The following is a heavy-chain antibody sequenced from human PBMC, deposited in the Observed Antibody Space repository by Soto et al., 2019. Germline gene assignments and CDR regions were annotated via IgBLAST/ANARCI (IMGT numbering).Heavy chain of an antibody. CDR2: ISAYNGNT. D-gene: IGHD5-18*01. Sequence: VASVKVSCKASGYTFTGYYLHWVRQVPGQGLDWMGWISAYNGNTNYAQKLQGRVTMTTDTSTSTAYMELRSLRSDDTAVYYCARVGYSYGLVGHGYNWFDPWGQGTLVTVSS. V-gene: IGHV1-18*04. CDR1: GYTFTGYY. CDR3: ARVGYSYGLVGHGYNWFDP. J-gene: IGHJ5*02.